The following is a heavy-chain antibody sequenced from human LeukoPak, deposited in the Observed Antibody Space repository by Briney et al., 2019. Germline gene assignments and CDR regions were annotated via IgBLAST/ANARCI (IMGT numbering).Heavy chain of an antibody. V-gene: IGHV4-59*01. CDR2: IYYSGST. CDR1: GGSISSYY. J-gene: IGHJ4*02. CDR3: AREYTGSWDNFDY. Sequence: TSETLSLTCTVSGGSISSYYWSWIRQPPGKGLEWIGYIYYSGSTNYNPSLKSRVTISVDTSKNQFSLKLSSVTAADTAVYYCAREYTGSWDNFDYWGQGTLVTVSS. D-gene: IGHD1-26*01.